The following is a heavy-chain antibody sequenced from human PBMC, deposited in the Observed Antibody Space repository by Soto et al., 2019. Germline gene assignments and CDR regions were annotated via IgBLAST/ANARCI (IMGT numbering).Heavy chain of an antibody. CDR3: ARGVLVVPAAMDV. CDR2: INPNSGDT. V-gene: IGHV1-2*04. CDR1: GYTFTGYY. Sequence: QVQLVQSGAEVKKPGASVKVSCKASGYTFTGYYMHWVRQAPGQGLEWMGWINPNSGDTNYAQKFQGWVTMTRDTSISTAYMELSRLRSDDTAVYYCARGVLVVPAAMDVWGQGTTVTVSS. D-gene: IGHD2-2*01. J-gene: IGHJ6*02.